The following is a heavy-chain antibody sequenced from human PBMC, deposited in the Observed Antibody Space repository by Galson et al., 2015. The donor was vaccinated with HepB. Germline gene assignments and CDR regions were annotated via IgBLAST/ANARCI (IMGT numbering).Heavy chain of an antibody. CDR1: GYTFTSYG. CDR3: ARVFFEVVPAAIHDY. CDR2: ISAYNGNT. J-gene: IGHJ4*02. V-gene: IGHV1-18*01. Sequence: SVKVSCKASGYTFTSYGISWVRQAPGQGLEWMGWISAYNGNTYYAQKLQGRVTMTTDTSTSTAYMELRSLRSDDTAVYYCARVFFEVVPAAIHDYWGQGTLVTVSS. D-gene: IGHD2-2*01.